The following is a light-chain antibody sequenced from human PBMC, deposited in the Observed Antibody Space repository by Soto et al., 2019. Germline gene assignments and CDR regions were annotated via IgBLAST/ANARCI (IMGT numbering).Light chain of an antibody. Sequence: DIQMTQSPYTLSASVGDRVTITCRASQGISTWLAWYQQKPGKAPKLLIYKASSLKSGVPSGFSGSGSGTEFTLTISSLQADDFATYYCQQYDGYPKTFGQGTKVDIK. J-gene: IGKJ2*01. CDR1: QGISTW. V-gene: IGKV1-5*03. CDR3: QQYDGYPKT. CDR2: KAS.